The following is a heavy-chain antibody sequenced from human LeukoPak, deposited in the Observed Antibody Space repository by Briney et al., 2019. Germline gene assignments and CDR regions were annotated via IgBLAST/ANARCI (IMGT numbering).Heavy chain of an antibody. CDR3: ASNPKRYSSSAGFDY. CDR2: IYTSGST. J-gene: IGHJ4*02. Sequence: SETLSLTCTVSGGSISSYYWSWIRQPAGKGLEWIGRIYTSGSTNYNPSLKSRVTMSVDTSKNQFSLKLSPVTAADTAVYYCASNPKRYSSSAGFDYWGQGTLVTVSS. CDR1: GGSISSYY. D-gene: IGHD6-6*01. V-gene: IGHV4-4*07.